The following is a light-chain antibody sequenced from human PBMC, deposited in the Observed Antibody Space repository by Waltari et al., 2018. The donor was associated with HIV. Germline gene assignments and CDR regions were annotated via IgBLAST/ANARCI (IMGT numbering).Light chain of an antibody. CDR3: AAWDDSLSGWV. V-gene: IGLV1-47*01. J-gene: IGLJ3*02. CDR2: RRN. CDR1: PFNLGRNF. Sequence: QSVLTQPPSASGTPGQRVTISCSGSPFNLGRNFGFWYHQFPGTAPKLLIDRRNQRTPGFRDRCSVSRSGTSASLAISVLRSEDEADYYCAAWDDSLSGWVFGGGTKLTVL.